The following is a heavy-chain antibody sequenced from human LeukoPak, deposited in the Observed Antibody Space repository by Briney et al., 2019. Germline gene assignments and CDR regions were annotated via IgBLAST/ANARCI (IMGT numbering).Heavy chain of an antibody. D-gene: IGHD3-22*01. CDR2: ISAYNGNT. V-gene: IGHV1-18*01. Sequence: GASVKVSCKASGYTFTSYGISWVRRAPGQGLEWMGWISAYNGNTNYAQKLQGRVTMTTDTSTSTAYMELRSLRSDDTAVYYCARFYYDSSGYYSGGDYWGQGTLVTVSS. CDR1: GYTFTSYG. J-gene: IGHJ4*02. CDR3: ARFYYDSSGYYSGGDY.